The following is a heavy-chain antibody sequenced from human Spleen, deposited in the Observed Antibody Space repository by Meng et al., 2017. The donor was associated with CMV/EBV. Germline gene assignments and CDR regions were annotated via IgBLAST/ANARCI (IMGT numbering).Heavy chain of an antibody. CDR1: GFTFSSYA. D-gene: IGHD3-3*01. Sequence: GESLKISCAASGFTFSSYAMSWVRQAPGKGLEWVSAISGSGGSTYYADSVKGRFTISRDNSKNTLYLQMNSLRAEDTAVYYCARDQRYDFWSALYGMDVWGQGTTVTVSS. CDR2: ISGSGGST. V-gene: IGHV3-23*01. CDR3: ARDQRYDFWSALYGMDV. J-gene: IGHJ6*02.